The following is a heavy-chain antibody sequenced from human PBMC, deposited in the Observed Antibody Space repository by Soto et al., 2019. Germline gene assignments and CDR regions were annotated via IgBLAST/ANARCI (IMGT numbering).Heavy chain of an antibody. J-gene: IGHJ4*02. CDR1: GGSFSGYY. D-gene: IGHD4-17*01. CDR2: INHGGST. Sequence: SETLSLTCAVYGGSFSGYYWSWIRQPPGKGLEWVGEINHGGSTNYNPSLKSRVTISVDTAKTQFSQKLSSVTAADTAVYYCGRGVYGDYSFDYWGQGTLVTVSS. V-gene: IGHV4-34*01. CDR3: GRGVYGDYSFDY.